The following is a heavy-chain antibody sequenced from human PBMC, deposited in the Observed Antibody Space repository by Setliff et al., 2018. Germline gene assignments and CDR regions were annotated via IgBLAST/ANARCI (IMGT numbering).Heavy chain of an antibody. V-gene: IGHV4-61*09. J-gene: IGHJ4*02. CDR2: IFSKGST. CDR1: GGSISSGNYY. D-gene: IGHD3-10*01. Sequence: SETLSLTCTVSGGSISSGNYYWSWIRQPAGKAPEWIGHIFSKGSTDNNPSLKSRVTISIDSSKNQMSLRMTSVTAADTAVYYCARQPSSGSYYNPRPYYFDYWGQGTLVTVSS. CDR3: ARQPSSGSYYNPRPYYFDY.